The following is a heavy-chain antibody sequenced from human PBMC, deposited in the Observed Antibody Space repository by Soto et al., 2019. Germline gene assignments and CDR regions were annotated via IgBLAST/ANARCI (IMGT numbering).Heavy chain of an antibody. J-gene: IGHJ3*02. CDR2: ISSSSSYI. D-gene: IGHD3-3*01. CDR3: ARREYDFWSGYYPAGAFDI. V-gene: IGHV3-21*01. Sequence: PGGSLRLSCAASGFTFSSYSMNWLRQAPGKGLEWVSSISSSSSYIYYADSVKGRFTISRDNAKNSLYLQMNSLRAEDTAVYYCARREYDFWSGYYPAGAFDIWGQGTMVTVSS. CDR1: GFTFSSYS.